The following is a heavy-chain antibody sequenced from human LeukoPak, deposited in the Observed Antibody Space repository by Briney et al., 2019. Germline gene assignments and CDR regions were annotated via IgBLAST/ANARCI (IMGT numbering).Heavy chain of an antibody. J-gene: IGHJ4*02. D-gene: IGHD1-26*01. CDR1: GFTFSNYW. V-gene: IGHV3-74*01. CDR3: ARGDSGKWNFKRGFDY. Sequence: GGSLRLSCAASGFTFSNYWMHWVRQAPGKGLVWVSHINSDGSRTNYADSVKGRFTISRDNSENTVYLQMNSLRGEDTAVYYCARGDSGKWNFKRGFDYWGQGTLVTISS. CDR2: INSDGSRT.